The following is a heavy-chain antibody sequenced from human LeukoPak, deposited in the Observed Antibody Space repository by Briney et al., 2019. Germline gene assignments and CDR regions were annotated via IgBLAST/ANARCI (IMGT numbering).Heavy chain of an antibody. V-gene: IGHV4-59*01. Sequence: SETLSLTCTVSGGSISSYYWSWIRQPPGKGLEWIGYIYYSGSTNYNPSLKSRVTISVDTSKNQFSLKLSSVTAADTAVYYCARYGVESPHRNWFDPWGQGTLVTVSS. CDR2: IYYSGST. CDR3: ARYGVESPHRNWFDP. CDR1: GGSISSYY. D-gene: IGHD3-10*01. J-gene: IGHJ5*02.